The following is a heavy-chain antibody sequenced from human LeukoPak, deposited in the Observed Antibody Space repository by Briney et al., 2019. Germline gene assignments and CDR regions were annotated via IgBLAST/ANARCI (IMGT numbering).Heavy chain of an antibody. CDR2: IYTSGGT. D-gene: IGHD5-18*01. CDR1: GGSISSYY. CDR3: ARESHTAMVRTLFDP. Sequence: PSETLSLTCTVSGGSISSYYWSWIRQPAGKGLEWIGRIYTSGGTNYNPSLKSRVTMSVDMSKNQFSLKLSSVTAADTAVYYCARESHTAMVRTLFDPWGQGTLVTVSS. J-gene: IGHJ5*02. V-gene: IGHV4-4*07.